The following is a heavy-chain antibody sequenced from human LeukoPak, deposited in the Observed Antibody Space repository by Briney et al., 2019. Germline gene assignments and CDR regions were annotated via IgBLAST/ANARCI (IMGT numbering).Heavy chain of an antibody. CDR2: IWYDGSNK. CDR1: GFTFSSCG. V-gene: IGHV3-33*01. J-gene: IGHJ6*02. D-gene: IGHD3-16*01. Sequence: GGSLRLSCAASGFTFSSCGMHWVRQAPGKGLEWVAVIWYDGSNKYYADSVKGRFTISRDNSKNTLYLQMNSLRAEDTAVYYCARDLRTKSGGSYVNYYYYYGMDVWGQGTTVTVSS. CDR3: ARDLRTKSGGSYVNYYYYYGMDV.